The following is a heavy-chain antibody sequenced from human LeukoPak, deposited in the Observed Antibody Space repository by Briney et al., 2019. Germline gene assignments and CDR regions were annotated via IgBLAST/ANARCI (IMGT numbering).Heavy chain of an antibody. V-gene: IGHV4-34*01. Sequence: PSETLSLTCAVYGGSFSGYYWSWIRQPPGKGLEWIGEINQSGSTNYNPSLKSRVTISVDTSKNQFSLKLSSVTAADTAVYYCARGRYYYGSGSYYTPIRPFDYWGQGTLVTVSS. J-gene: IGHJ4*02. D-gene: IGHD3-10*01. CDR1: GGSFSGYY. CDR2: INQSGST. CDR3: ARGRYYYGSGSYYTPIRPFDY.